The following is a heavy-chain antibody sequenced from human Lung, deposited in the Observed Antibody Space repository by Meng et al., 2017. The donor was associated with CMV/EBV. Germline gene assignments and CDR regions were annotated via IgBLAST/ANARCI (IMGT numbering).Heavy chain of an antibody. CDR1: GFTFSSYG. CDR2: IWYDGSNK. D-gene: IGHD6-6*01. V-gene: IGHV3-33*06. CDR3: AKTAQFSSSNIDY. Sequence: GGSLRLXXAASGFTFSSYGMHWVRQAPGKGLEWVAVIWYDGSNKYYTDSVKGRFTISRDNSKNTLYLQMNSLRAEDTAVYYCAKTAQFSSSNIDYWGQGTLVTVSS. J-gene: IGHJ4*02.